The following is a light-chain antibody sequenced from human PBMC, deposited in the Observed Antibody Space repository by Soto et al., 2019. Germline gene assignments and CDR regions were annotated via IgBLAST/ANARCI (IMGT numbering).Light chain of an antibody. CDR2: NAS. J-gene: IGKJ1*01. Sequence: IHMSHSPSTLSGSVGYRVTITCRAIQTISSWLACYHQKPGKAPNLLIYNASTLKSWVPSRFSGSGSGTEFTLTISSLQPDDFATYYCQHYNSYSEAFGQGTKVDI. CDR1: QTISSW. CDR3: QHYNSYSEA. V-gene: IGKV1-5*03.